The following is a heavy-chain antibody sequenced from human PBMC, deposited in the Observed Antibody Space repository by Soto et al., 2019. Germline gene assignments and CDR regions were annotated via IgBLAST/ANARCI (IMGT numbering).Heavy chain of an antibody. CDR1: GFTFSSYA. CDR3: AKRPKPHVLVVTAIRGNHWYFDL. CDR2: ISGSGGST. V-gene: IGHV3-23*01. Sequence: PGGSLRLSCAASGFTFSSYAMSWVRQAPGKGLEWVSAISGSGGSTYYADSVKGRFTISRDNSKNTLYLQMNSLRAEDTAVYYCAKRPKPHVLVVTAIRGNHWYFDLWGRGTLVTVSS. J-gene: IGHJ2*01. D-gene: IGHD2-21*02.